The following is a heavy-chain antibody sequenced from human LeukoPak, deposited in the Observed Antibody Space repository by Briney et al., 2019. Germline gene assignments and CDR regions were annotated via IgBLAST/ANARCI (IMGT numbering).Heavy chain of an antibody. CDR3: AREGGPYRPLDY. Sequence: SGTLSLTCGVSGGSISSTNWWTWVRQPPGEGLEWIGEVHLSGRTNYNPSLESRVTMSVAMSENHISLKLTSVTAADTAVYYCAREGGPYRPLDYSGQGTLVTVSS. CDR1: GGSISSTNW. V-gene: IGHV4-4*02. CDR2: VHLSGRT. J-gene: IGHJ4*02.